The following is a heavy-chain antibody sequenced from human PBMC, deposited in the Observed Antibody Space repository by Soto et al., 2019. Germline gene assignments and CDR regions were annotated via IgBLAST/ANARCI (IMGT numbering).Heavy chain of an antibody. D-gene: IGHD2-2*01. Sequence: QVQLVQSGADVKKPGASVKVSCKVSGYTLTELSIHWVRQAPGKGLEWMGGFHPEDGETIYAQKFQGRVTMTEDTSTDTAYMELSGLRSEDTAVYYCATGGSIDIVLVPAAMHDFDYWGQGTLVTVSS. CDR2: FHPEDGET. CDR1: GYTLTELS. V-gene: IGHV1-24*01. J-gene: IGHJ4*02. CDR3: ATGGSIDIVLVPAAMHDFDY.